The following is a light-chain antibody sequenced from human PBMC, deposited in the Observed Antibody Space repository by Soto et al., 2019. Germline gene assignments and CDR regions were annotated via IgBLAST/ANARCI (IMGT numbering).Light chain of an antibody. CDR3: SAYASTNDLGV. J-gene: IGLJ3*02. V-gene: IGLV2-8*01. CDR2: EVS. Sequence: QAVLTQPPSASGSPGQSVTISCTGTSSDIGIYDFVSWYQQHPGKAPKLLIYEVSKRPSGVPDRFSGSKSGNTASLTVSDLQTEDAADYYCSAYASTNDLGVFGGGTKLTVL. CDR1: SSDIGIYDF.